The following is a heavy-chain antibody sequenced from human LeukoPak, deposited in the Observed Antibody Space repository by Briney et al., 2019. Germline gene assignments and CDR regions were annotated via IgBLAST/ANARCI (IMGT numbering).Heavy chain of an antibody. CDR1: GGSISSSSYY. D-gene: IGHD3-10*01. CDR3: ARHWRTYGSGSPWWFDP. J-gene: IGHJ5*02. V-gene: IGHV4-39*01. Sequence: SETLSLTCTVSGGSISSSSYYWGWIRQPPGKGLEWIGSIYYSGSTYYNPSLKSRVTISVDTSKNQFSLKLSSVTAADTAVYYRARHWRTYGSGSPWWFDPWGQGTLVTVSS. CDR2: IYYSGST.